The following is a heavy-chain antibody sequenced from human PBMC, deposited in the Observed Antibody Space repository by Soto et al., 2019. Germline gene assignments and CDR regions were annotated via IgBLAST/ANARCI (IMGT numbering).Heavy chain of an antibody. CDR1: AFTFSSYS. CDR2: ISSGSSTI. CDR3: ARYTAPNYDFWSGTHGFDY. Sequence: GGSLRLSCAASAFTFSSYSMNWVRQAPGKGLEWVSYISSGSSTIYYADSVKGRFTISRDNAKNSLYLQMNSLRAEDTAVYYCARYTAPNYDFWSGTHGFDYWGQGTLVTVSS. D-gene: IGHD3-3*01. J-gene: IGHJ4*02. V-gene: IGHV3-48*01.